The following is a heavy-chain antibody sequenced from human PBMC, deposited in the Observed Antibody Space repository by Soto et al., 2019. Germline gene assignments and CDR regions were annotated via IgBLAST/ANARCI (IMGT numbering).Heavy chain of an antibody. Sequence: SETLSLTCIVSGDSISSSSYSWAWIRQPPGKGLEWIGTIYYVVNTYYNPSLKSRVTISVDTSRNQFSLKLSSVTAADTAVYYCARETYGDYVGYFDPWGQGTLVTVSS. CDR3: ARETYGDYVGYFDP. CDR1: GDSISSSSYS. D-gene: IGHD4-17*01. J-gene: IGHJ5*02. V-gene: IGHV4-39*02. CDR2: IYYVVNT.